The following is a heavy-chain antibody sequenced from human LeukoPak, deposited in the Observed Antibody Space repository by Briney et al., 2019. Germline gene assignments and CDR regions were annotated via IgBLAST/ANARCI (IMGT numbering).Heavy chain of an antibody. CDR2: IIPIFGTA. D-gene: IGHD3-22*01. J-gene: IGHJ4*02. CDR3: ARDEDYYDSSGYV. V-gene: IGHV1-69*01. CDR1: GGTFSSYA. Sequence: SVKVSCKASGGTFSSYAISWVRQAPGQGLEWMGGIIPIFGTANYAQKFQGRVRITADESTSTAYMELSSLRSEDTAVYYCARDEDYYDSSGYVWGQGTLVTVSS.